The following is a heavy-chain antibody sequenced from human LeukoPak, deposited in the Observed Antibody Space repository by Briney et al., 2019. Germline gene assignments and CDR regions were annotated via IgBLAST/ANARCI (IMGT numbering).Heavy chain of an antibody. Sequence: GGSLRLSCAASGFTFRGYSMNWVRQAPGKGLEWVSHINSGSSTIYYADSVKGRFTISRDNGKNSLYLQMNSLRAEDTAVYYCARVCQQLVLYYYYYMDVWGKGTTVTVSS. J-gene: IGHJ6*03. CDR3: ARVCQQLVLYYYYYMDV. D-gene: IGHD6-6*01. CDR1: GFTFRGYS. V-gene: IGHV3-48*01. CDR2: INSGSSTI.